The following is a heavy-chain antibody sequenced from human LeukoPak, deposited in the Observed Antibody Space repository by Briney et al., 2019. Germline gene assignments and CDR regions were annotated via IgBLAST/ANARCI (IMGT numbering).Heavy chain of an antibody. CDR3: TRGQTGSYVYYYYYGMDV. Sequence: SETLSLTCTVSGGSISSYYWSWIRQPPGKGLEWIGYIYYSGSTNYNPSLKSRVTISVDTSKNQFSLKLSSVTAADTAVYYCTRGQTGSYVYYYYYGMDVWGQGTTVTVSS. J-gene: IGHJ6*02. CDR1: GGSISSYY. V-gene: IGHV4-59*12. CDR2: IYYSGST. D-gene: IGHD3-9*01.